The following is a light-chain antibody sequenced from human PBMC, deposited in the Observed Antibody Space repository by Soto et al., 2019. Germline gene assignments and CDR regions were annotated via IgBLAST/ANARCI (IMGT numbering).Light chain of an antibody. CDR3: QQYGSSPFT. CDR1: QSVATN. V-gene: IGKV3-15*01. Sequence: EAVLTQSPATLSVSPEERVTLSCRASQSVATNLAWYQQRPGQAPRLLIYGASKRAIGLPARFSGSGSGTEFTLTITSLQSEDFAVYYCQQYGSSPFTFGQGTRLEIK. CDR2: GAS. J-gene: IGKJ5*01.